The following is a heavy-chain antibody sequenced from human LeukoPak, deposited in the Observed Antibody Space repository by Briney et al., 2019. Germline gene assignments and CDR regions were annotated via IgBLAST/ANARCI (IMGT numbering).Heavy chain of an antibody. CDR1: GGSISSGGYS. D-gene: IGHD2-15*01. CDR2: IYYTGST. J-gene: IGHJ4*02. CDR3: AAVPVVATPGGIDY. Sequence: SETLSLTCAVSGGSISSGGYSWGWIRQPPGKGLEWIGYIYYTGSTNYNPSLKSRVTISGDASKRQFSVKLSSVTAADTAVYYCAAVPVVATPGGIDYWGQGTLVTVSS. V-gene: IGHV4-61*08.